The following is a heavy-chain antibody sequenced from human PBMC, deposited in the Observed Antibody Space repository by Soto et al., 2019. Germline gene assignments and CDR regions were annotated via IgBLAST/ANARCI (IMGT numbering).Heavy chain of an antibody. Sequence: SETLSLTCTVSGGSMNSYYWTWVRQHPGKGLEWIGYVYDSGTSKYNASLESRITMSLDKYRNQFSLSLSYVTAADTAVYFCARYSPPKKSFDSNPGWLDPWGQGTLVTVSS. CDR2: VYDSGTS. V-gene: IGHV4-59*01. J-gene: IGHJ5*02. D-gene: IGHD4-4*01. CDR1: GGSMNSYY. CDR3: ARYSPPKKSFDSNPGWLDP.